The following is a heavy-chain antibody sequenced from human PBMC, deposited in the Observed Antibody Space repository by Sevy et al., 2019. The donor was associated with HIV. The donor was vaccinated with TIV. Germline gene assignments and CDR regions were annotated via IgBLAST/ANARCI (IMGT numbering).Heavy chain of an antibody. CDR1: GFTFGSYA. CDR2: ISNSGDKT. Sequence: GGSLRLSCAASGFTFGSYAMGWVRQAPGKGLEWVSGISNSGDKTYYADSVKGRFTISRDISKNTLYLQMNSLRAEDTAIYYCAKLGLRFLEWSLFFDYRGQGTLVTVSS. CDR3: AKLGLRFLEWSLFFDY. D-gene: IGHD3-3*01. V-gene: IGHV3-23*01. J-gene: IGHJ4*02.